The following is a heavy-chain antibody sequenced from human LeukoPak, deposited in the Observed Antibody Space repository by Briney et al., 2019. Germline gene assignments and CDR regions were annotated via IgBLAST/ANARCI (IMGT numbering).Heavy chain of an antibody. CDR2: ISNSSSYI. J-gene: IGHJ6*03. CDR3: ARDFPYSSSWYGDYYYYYMDV. Sequence: GGSLRLSCAASGFTFSSYSMNWVRQAPGKGLEWVSSISNSSSYICYADSVKGRFTISRDNAKNSLYLQMNSLRAEDTAVYYCARDFPYSSSWYGDYYYYYMDVWGKGTTVTVSS. CDR1: GFTFSSYS. D-gene: IGHD6-13*01. V-gene: IGHV3-21*01.